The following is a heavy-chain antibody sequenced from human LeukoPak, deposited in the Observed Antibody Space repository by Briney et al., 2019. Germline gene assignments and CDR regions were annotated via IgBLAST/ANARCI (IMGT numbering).Heavy chain of an antibody. CDR1: GYTFTGYY. Sequence: VASVKVSCKASGYTFTGYYMHWVRQAPGQGLEWMGWINPNNGGTNFAQKFQGRVTMTRDTSISTAYMELSRLRSDDTAVYYCVRDLGYDSSGYHYWGQGTLVTVSS. J-gene: IGHJ4*02. CDR3: VRDLGYDSSGYHY. CDR2: INPNNGGT. D-gene: IGHD3-22*01. V-gene: IGHV1-2*02.